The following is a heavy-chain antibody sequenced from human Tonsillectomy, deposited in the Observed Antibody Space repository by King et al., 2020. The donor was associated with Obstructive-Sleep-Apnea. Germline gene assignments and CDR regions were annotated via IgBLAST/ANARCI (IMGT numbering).Heavy chain of an antibody. V-gene: IGHV3-23*04. CDR3: AKDLFRYYDSSGYYSWAFDP. D-gene: IGHD3-22*01. CDR2: ISGSGGST. J-gene: IGHJ5*02. Sequence: VQLVESGGGLVQPGGSLRLSCAASGFTFSSYAMSWVRQAPGKGLEWVSAISGSGGSTYYADSVKGRFTISRDNSKNTLYLQMNSLRAEDTAVYYCAKDLFRYYDSSGYYSWAFDPWGQGTLVTVSS. CDR1: GFTFSSYA.